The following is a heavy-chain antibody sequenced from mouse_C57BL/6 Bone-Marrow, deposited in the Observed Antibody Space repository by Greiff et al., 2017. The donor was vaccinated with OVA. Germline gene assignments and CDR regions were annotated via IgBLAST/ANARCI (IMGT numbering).Heavy chain of an antibody. CDR1: GFNIKDDY. J-gene: IGHJ1*03. CDR2: IDPENGDT. Sequence: VQLQQSGAELVRPGASVKLSCTASGFNIKDDYMNWVKQRPEQGLEWIGWIDPENGDTEYASKFKGKATITADTSSNTAYLQLSSLTSEDTAVYYCTTDYYGGSRYFDVWGRGTTVTVSA. CDR3: TTDYYGGSRYFDV. V-gene: IGHV14-4*01. D-gene: IGHD1-1*01.